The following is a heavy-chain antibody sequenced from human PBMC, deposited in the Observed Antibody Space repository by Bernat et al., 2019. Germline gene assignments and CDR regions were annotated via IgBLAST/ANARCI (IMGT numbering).Heavy chain of an antibody. Sequence: QVQLVESGGGVVQPGTSLRLSCAASRFSFSSHGMHWVRQAPGKGLDWVALIWFDGSKTYYADSVKGRFTISRDNSKNMLYLQMNSLRGEDTAVYYCTRARVFAFDIWGQGTMVTVSS. CDR1: RFSFSSHG. CDR3: TRARVFAFDI. CDR2: IWFDGSKT. V-gene: IGHV3-33*01. J-gene: IGHJ3*02. D-gene: IGHD3-10*01.